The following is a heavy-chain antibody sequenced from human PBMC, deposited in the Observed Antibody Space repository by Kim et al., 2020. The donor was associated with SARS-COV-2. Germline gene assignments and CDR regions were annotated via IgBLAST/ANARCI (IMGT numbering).Heavy chain of an antibody. J-gene: IGHJ2*01. Sequence: GGSLRLSCAASGFTFSSYGMHWVRQAPGKGLEWVAVIWYDGSNKYYADSVKGRFTISRDNSKNTLYLQMNSLRAEDTAVYYCARVDPFDGGYFDLWGRGTLVTVSS. CDR3: ARVDPFDGGYFDL. CDR2: IWYDGSNK. V-gene: IGHV3-33*01. CDR1: GFTFSSYG. D-gene: IGHD3-9*01.